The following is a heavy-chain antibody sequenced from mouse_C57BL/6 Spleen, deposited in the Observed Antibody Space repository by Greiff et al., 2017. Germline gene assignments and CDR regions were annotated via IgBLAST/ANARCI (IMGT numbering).Heavy chain of an antibody. CDR1: GYTFTSYW. V-gene: IGHV1-61*01. CDR2: IYPSDSET. J-gene: IGHJ3*01. D-gene: IGHD2-2*01. Sequence: QVHVKQPGAELVRPGSSVKLSCKASGYTFTSYWMDWVKQRPGQGLEWIGNIYPSDSETHYNQKFKGKATLTVDKSSSTAYMQLSSLTSEDSAVYYCASGGLCYGYGGFAYWGQGTLVTVSA. CDR3: ASGGLCYGYGGFAY.